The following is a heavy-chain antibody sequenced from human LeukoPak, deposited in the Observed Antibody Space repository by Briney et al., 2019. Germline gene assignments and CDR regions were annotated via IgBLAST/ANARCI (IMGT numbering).Heavy chain of an antibody. CDR2: IYHSGST. CDR3: ARGGFEYGDYVRADY. Sequence: NPSQTLSLTCTVSGGSISSGYYWGWIRPPPGKGLEWIGSIYHSGSTYYNPSLKSRVTISVDTSKNQFSLKLSSVTAADTAVYYCARGGFEYGDYVRADYWGQGTLVTVSS. D-gene: IGHD4-17*01. V-gene: IGHV4-38-2*02. J-gene: IGHJ4*02. CDR1: GGSISSGYY.